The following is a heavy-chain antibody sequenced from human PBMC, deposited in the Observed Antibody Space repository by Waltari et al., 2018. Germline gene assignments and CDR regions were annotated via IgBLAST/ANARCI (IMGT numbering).Heavy chain of an antibody. D-gene: IGHD1-1*01. CDR2: IVGTGDTT. J-gene: IGHJ4*02. V-gene: IGHV3-23*01. CDR1: GFTFSNFA. Sequence: EVQLLESGGGLVQPGGSLRLSCAASGFTFSNFAMAWVRQAPGRGLEWVSAIVGTGDTTYYADSVTGRFTISRDNSKNTVYLQMNSLRAEDTAVYYCAKDRTGTFDYWGQGTLVTVSS. CDR3: AKDRTGTFDY.